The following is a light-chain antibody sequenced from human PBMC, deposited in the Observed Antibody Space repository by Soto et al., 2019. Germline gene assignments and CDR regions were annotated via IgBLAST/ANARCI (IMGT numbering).Light chain of an antibody. Sequence: QSALTQPPSASGSPGQSVTISCTGTSSDVGGYNYVSWYQHHPGKAPKLMIYDVSKRPSGVPDRFSCSKSGNTASLTVSGLQDEDEADYYCSSYAGSNNVVFGGGTKLTVL. CDR2: DVS. CDR1: SSDVGGYNY. J-gene: IGLJ2*01. CDR3: SSYAGSNNVV. V-gene: IGLV2-8*01.